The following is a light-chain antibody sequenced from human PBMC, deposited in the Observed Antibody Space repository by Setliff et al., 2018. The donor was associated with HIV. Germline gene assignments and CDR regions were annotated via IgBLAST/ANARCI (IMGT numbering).Light chain of an antibody. CDR1: SSNIGAGYD. J-gene: IGLJ1*01. CDR2: GKN. V-gene: IGLV1-40*01. CDR3: AAWDDSLSGHV. Sequence: QSALTQPPSVSGAPGQMVTISCTGSSSNIGAGYDVHWYQHLPGTDPKLLIYGKNNRPSGVPDRFSGSRSGTSASLAISGLRSEDEAEYYCAAWDDSLSGHVFGTGTKVTVL.